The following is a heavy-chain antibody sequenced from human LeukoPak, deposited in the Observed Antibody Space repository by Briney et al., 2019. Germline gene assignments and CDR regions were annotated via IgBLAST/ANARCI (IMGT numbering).Heavy chain of an antibody. CDR2: IYHSGST. CDR1: GGSISSGGYS. CDR3: ARDYGGKVQNYYYYGMDV. J-gene: IGHJ6*02. Sequence: SQTLSLTCAVSGGSISSGGYSWSWIRQPPGKGLEWIGYIYHSGSTYYNPSLKSRVTISVDRSKNQFSLKLSSVTAADTAVYYCARDYGGKVQNYYYYGMDVWGQGTTVTVSS. V-gene: IGHV4-30-2*01. D-gene: IGHD4-23*01.